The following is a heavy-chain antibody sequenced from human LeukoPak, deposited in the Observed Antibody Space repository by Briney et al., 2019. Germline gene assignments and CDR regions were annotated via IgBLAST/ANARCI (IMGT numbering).Heavy chain of an antibody. J-gene: IGHJ5*02. V-gene: IGHV4-34*01. CDR2: INHSGST. Sequence: PSETLSLTCAVYGGSFSGYYWSWIRQPPGKGLEWIGEINHSGSTNYNPSLKSRVTISVDTSKNQFSLKLSSVTAADTAVYYCARGRDDFWSGYSYNWFDPWGQGTLVTVSS. CDR3: ARGRDDFWSGYSYNWFDP. D-gene: IGHD3-3*01. CDR1: GGSFSGYY.